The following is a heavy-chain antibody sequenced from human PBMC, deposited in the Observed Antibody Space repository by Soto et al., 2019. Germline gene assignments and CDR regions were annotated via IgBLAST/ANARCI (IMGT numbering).Heavy chain of an antibody. CDR2: ISGYNGVT. V-gene: IGHV1-18*04. Sequence: QVQLVQSGPEVKKPEASVKVSCKASGYTFTSSGISWVRKAPGQGPEWMGWISGYNGVTNYAQNFQGRVTLTIDSSTTTAYMEVRSLRSADTAIYYCARVHGGYGTFDYWGQGTLVTVSS. D-gene: IGHD5-12*01. CDR3: ARVHGGYGTFDY. J-gene: IGHJ4*02. CDR1: GYTFTSSG.